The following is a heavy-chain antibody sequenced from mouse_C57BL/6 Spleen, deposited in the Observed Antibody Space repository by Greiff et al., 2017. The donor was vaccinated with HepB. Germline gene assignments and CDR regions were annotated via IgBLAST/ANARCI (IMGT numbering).Heavy chain of an antibody. CDR3: ARGGSTMVTTFYAMDY. V-gene: IGHV1-82*01. Sequence: VKLVESGPELVKPGASVKISCKASGYAFSSSWMNWVKQRPGKGLEWIGRIYPGDGDTNYNGKFKGKATLTADKSSSTAYMQLSSLTSEDSAVYFCARGGSTMVTTFYAMDYWGQGTSVTVSS. CDR2: IYPGDGDT. CDR1: GYAFSSSW. J-gene: IGHJ4*01. D-gene: IGHD2-2*01.